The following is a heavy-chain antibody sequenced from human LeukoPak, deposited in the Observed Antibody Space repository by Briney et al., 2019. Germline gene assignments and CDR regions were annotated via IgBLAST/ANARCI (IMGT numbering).Heavy chain of an antibody. CDR2: ISSSGSTI. CDR3: ARAPENGAYSSSWYY. CDR1: GFTFSSYS. V-gene: IGHV3-48*04. J-gene: IGHJ4*02. Sequence: GGSLRLSCAASGFTFSSYSMNWVRQAPGKGLEWVSYISSSGSTIYYADSVKGRFTISRDNAKNSLYLQMNSLRAEDTAVYYCARAPENGAYSSSWYYWGQGTLVTVSS. D-gene: IGHD6-13*01.